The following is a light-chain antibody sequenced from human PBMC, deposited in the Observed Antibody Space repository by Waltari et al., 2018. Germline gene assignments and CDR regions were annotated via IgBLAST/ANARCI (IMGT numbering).Light chain of an antibody. CDR3: QQYNSNSKT. CDR1: QSSSNW. CDR2: KAS. Sequence: DVQMTQSPSTLSASVGDRVTITCRASQSSSNWLAWYQQKAGKAPKLLIYKASNLESGVPRRFSGSGSWGEFTLTISSLQPDDFATYYCQQYNSNSKTFGQGTKVEIE. V-gene: IGKV1-5*03. J-gene: IGKJ1*01.